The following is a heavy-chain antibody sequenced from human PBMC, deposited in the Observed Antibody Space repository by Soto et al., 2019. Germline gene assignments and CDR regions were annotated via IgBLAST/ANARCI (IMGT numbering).Heavy chain of an antibody. V-gene: IGHV3-11*06. Sequence: QVQLVESGGGLVKPGGSLRLSCAASGFTFSDYYMSWIRQAPGKGLEWVSYISSSSSYTNYADSVKGRFTISRDNAKNSLYLQMNSLSAEDTAVYYCARWSVTTSDYYYGMDVWGQGTTVTVSS. CDR2: ISSSSSYT. CDR1: GFTFSDYY. J-gene: IGHJ6*02. D-gene: IGHD4-17*01. CDR3: ARWSVTTSDYYYGMDV.